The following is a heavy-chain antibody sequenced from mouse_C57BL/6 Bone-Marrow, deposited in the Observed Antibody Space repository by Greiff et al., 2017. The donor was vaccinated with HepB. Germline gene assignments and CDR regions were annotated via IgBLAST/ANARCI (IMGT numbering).Heavy chain of an antibody. CDR1: GFTFSSYA. Sequence: DVKLVESGGGLVKPGGSLKLSCAASGFTFSSYAMSWVRQTPEKRLEWVATISDGGSYTYYPDNVKGRFTISRDNAKNNLYLQMSHLKSEDTAMYYCAREGDGYYAGYWGQGTTLTVSS. CDR2: ISDGGSYT. D-gene: IGHD2-3*01. V-gene: IGHV5-4*01. CDR3: AREGDGYYAGY. J-gene: IGHJ2*01.